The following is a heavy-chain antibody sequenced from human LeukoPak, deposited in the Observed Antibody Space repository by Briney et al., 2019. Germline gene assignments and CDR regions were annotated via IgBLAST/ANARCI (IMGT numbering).Heavy chain of an antibody. V-gene: IGHV3-74*01. J-gene: IGHJ6*03. CDR3: ARARGSSSYYYYMDV. CDR1: GFTFSAYW. D-gene: IGHD6-6*01. Sequence: GGSLRLSCAASGFTFSAYWMRWVRHAPGKGLVWVSRINSDGSSTTYADSVKGRFTISRDNANNTPYLEMNRLRAEDTAVYYCARARGSSSYYYYMDVWGRRTTVTVSS. CDR2: INSDGSST.